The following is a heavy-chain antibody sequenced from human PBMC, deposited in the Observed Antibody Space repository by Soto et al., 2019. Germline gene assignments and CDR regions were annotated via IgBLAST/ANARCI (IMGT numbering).Heavy chain of an antibody. Sequence: QVQVVQSGAEVKKPGSSVKVSCKVSGGIFTNNAISWVRQAPGQGLERLGGVIPLFDTAYYAQIFRGRLRIVADVATTTAYMELSGLTSADTAVYFCATGGHNDGYNFYHGMDVWGQGTTVTVS. J-gene: IGHJ6*02. CDR1: GGIFTNNA. CDR3: ATGGHNDGYNFYHGMDV. D-gene: IGHD5-18*01. CDR2: VIPLFDTA. V-gene: IGHV1-69*01.